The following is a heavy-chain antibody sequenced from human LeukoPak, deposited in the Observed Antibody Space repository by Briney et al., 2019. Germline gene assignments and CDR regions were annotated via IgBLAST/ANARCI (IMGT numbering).Heavy chain of an antibody. D-gene: IGHD5-24*01. Sequence: PSETLSLTFAVYGGSFSGYYWSWIRQPPGKGLEWIGEINHSGSTNYNPSLKSRVTISVDTSKNQFSLKLSSVTAADTAVYYCARHFPKVMATPFDYWGQGTLVTVSS. J-gene: IGHJ4*02. CDR1: GGSFSGYY. CDR2: INHSGST. V-gene: IGHV4-34*01. CDR3: ARHFPKVMATPFDY.